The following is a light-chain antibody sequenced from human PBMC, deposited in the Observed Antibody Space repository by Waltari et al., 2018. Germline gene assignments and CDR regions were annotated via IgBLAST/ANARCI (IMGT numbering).Light chain of an antibody. Sequence: QSALTQPPSASGSPGQSVTISCSGTSSDIGPYNYVSWYQQHPGKAPKLMIYEVIKRPSGVPPRFSGSKSGNTASLTVSELQAEDEADYYCSSYAGSNGVLFGGGTKVTVL. V-gene: IGLV2-8*01. CDR1: SSDIGPYNY. J-gene: IGLJ2*01. CDR3: SSYAGSNGVL. CDR2: EVI.